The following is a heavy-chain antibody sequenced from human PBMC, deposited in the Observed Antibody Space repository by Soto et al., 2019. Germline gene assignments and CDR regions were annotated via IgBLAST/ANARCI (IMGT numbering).Heavy chain of an antibody. CDR2: ISYDGSNK. Sequence: GGSLRLSCAASGFTFSSYGMHWVRQAPGKGLEWVAVISYDGSNKYYADSVKGRFTISRDNSKNTLYLQMNSLRAEDTAVYYCAKDPRRYSSSWYYPLQHWGQGTLVTVSS. J-gene: IGHJ1*01. CDR1: GFTFSSYG. V-gene: IGHV3-30*18. CDR3: AKDPRRYSSSWYYPLQH. D-gene: IGHD6-13*01.